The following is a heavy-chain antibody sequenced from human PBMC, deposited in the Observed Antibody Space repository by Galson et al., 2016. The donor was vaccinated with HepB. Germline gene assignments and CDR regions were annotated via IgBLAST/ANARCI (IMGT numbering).Heavy chain of an antibody. J-gene: IGHJ6*02. Sequence: SLRLSCAASGFTFGDYALSWVRQAPEKGLEWVGFIRSKAYGGTIEYAASVKGRFTISRDDSKSIAYLQMNSLKTEDTAVYYCGTTIYYYYGMDVWGQGTTVTVSS. CDR1: GFTFGDYA. V-gene: IGHV3-49*04. D-gene: IGHD1-1*01. CDR2: IRSKAYGGTI. CDR3: GTTIYYYYGMDV.